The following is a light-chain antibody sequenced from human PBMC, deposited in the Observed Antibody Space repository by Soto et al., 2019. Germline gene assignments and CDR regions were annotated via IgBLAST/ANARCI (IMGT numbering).Light chain of an antibody. CDR3: SSYAGSNNWV. CDR2: EVS. Sequence: QSVLTQPPSAPGSPGQSVTISCTGTSSDVGGYNYVSWYQQHPGKAPKLMIYEVSKRPSGVPDRFSGSKSGNTASLTVSGLQAEDEADYYCSSYAGSNNWVFGGGTKVT. J-gene: IGLJ3*02. V-gene: IGLV2-8*01. CDR1: SSDVGGYNY.